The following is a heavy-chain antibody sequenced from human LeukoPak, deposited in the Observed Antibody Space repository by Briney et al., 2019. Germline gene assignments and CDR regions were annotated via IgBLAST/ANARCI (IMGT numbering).Heavy chain of an antibody. J-gene: IGHJ4*02. Sequence: GGSLRLSCAASGFTFSNYWMSWVRQAPGKGLEWVANIKFDGSVVKGRFTISRDNSKNTLYLQMNSLRAEDTAVYYCAREIRPNDYWGQGTLVTVSS. D-gene: IGHD4-17*01. CDR3: AREIRPNDY. CDR1: GFTFSNYW. V-gene: IGHV3-7*03. CDR2: IKFDGS.